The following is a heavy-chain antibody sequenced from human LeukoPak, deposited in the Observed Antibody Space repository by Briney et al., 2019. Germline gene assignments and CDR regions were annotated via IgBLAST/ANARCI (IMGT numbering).Heavy chain of an antibody. V-gene: IGHV3-73*01. CDR1: GFTFSGSA. D-gene: IGHD3-3*01. CDR2: IRSKANSYAT. Sequence: GGSLRLSCAASGFTFSGSAMHWVRQASGKGLEWVGRIRSKANSYATAYAASVKGRFTISRDDSKNTAYLQMNSLKTEDTAVYYCTSLTEWPSPDLWGRGTLVTVSS. J-gene: IGHJ2*01. CDR3: TSLTEWPSPDL.